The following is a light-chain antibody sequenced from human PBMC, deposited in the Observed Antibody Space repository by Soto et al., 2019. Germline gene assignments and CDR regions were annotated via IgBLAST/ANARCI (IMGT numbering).Light chain of an antibody. CDR1: QSINSF. CDR2: AAS. Sequence: DIQMTQSPASLSASVGDRVTFTCRASQSINSFLSWFQQKPGKAPKLLIYAASRLQSGVPSRFSGSGSGTEFTLTISSLQPDDFATYYCQQYNSYWTFGQGTKVDIK. CDR3: QQYNSYWT. J-gene: IGKJ1*01. V-gene: IGKV1-5*01.